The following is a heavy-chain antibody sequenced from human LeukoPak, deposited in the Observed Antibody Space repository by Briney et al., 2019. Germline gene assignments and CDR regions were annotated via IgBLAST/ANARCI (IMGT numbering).Heavy chain of an antibody. CDR1: GYTFTSYY. Sequence: ASVKVSCKASGYTFTSYYMHWVRQAPGQGLEWMGIINPSGGSTSYAQKFQGRVTMTRDTSTSTVYMELSSLRSEDTAVYYCHVTYNSYTFHIWGQGTMVTVSS. CDR3: HVTYNSYTFHI. CDR2: INPSGGST. V-gene: IGHV1-46*01. J-gene: IGHJ3*02. D-gene: IGHD5-24*01.